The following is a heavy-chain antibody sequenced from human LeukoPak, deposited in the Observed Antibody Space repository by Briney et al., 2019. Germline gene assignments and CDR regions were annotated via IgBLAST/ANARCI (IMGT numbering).Heavy chain of an antibody. Sequence: GSSVKVSCKASGGTFSSYAISWVRQAPGQGLEWMGRIIPIFGTANYAQKFQGRVTITTDGSTGTAYMELSSLRSEDTAVYYCARDSEGYCSGGSCYFDYWGQGTLVTVSS. CDR2: IIPIFGTA. D-gene: IGHD2-15*01. CDR3: ARDSEGYCSGGSCYFDY. CDR1: GGTFSSYA. V-gene: IGHV1-69*05. J-gene: IGHJ4*02.